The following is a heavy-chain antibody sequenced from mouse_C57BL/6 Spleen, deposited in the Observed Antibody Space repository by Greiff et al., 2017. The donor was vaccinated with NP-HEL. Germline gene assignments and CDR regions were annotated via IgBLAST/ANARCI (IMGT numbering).Heavy chain of an antibody. D-gene: IGHD2-10*01. CDR1: GYTFTDYE. J-gene: IGHJ2*01. CDR2: IDPETGGT. V-gene: IGHV1-15*01. Sequence: QVQLQQSGAELVRPGASVTLSCKASGYTFTDYEMHWVKQTPVHGLEWIGAIDPETGGTAYNQKFKGKAILTADKSSSTAYMELRSLTSEDSAVYYCTRAYYGKGSYWGQGTTLTVSS. CDR3: TRAYYGKGSY.